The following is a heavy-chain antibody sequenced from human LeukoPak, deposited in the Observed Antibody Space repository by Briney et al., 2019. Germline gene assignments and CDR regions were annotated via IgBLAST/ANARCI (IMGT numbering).Heavy chain of an antibody. J-gene: IGHJ5*02. Sequence: PSETLSLTCTVSGGSISSGGYYWTWIRQHPGKGLEWIGYIYDSGGTNYNPSHKSRAIISVDTSKNQFSLNLSSVTAADTAVYYCARGVATIFGVVIILDWFDPWGQGTLVTVSS. V-gene: IGHV4-31*03. CDR1: GGSISSGGYY. CDR2: IYDSGGT. CDR3: ARGVATIFGVVIILDWFDP. D-gene: IGHD3-3*01.